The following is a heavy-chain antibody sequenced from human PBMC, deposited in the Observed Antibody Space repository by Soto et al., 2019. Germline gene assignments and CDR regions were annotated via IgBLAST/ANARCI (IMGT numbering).Heavy chain of an antibody. CDR3: SRGVCWVTGTLFVLHGMDV. V-gene: IGHV1-18*01. Sequence: QVQLVQSGAEVKKPGATVTVSCKASGYTFTSYGISWVRQAPGQGLAWMGWISAYNGNTNYAQKLQDRVTMTTDTSTSKAYMELRSLRSADAAVYYCSRGVCWVTGTLFVLHGMDVWGQGTTVTVSS. J-gene: IGHJ6*02. CDR2: ISAYNGNT. CDR1: GYTFTSYG. D-gene: IGHD1-20*01.